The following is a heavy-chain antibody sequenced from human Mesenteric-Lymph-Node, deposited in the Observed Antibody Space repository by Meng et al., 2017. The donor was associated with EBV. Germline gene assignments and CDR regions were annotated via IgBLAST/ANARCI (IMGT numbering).Heavy chain of an antibody. J-gene: IGHJ4*02. CDR1: GASISNTIYY. D-gene: IGHD2-21*02. CDR3: ARGDLGETYFDY. CDR2: MFYSGST. Sequence: QLQLQESGPGLVMPSETLSRTCTVSGASISNTIYYWGWIRQPPGKGLEWIGTMFYSGSTYYNSSLKSRLTMSVDTSKNHFSLKVRSVTAADTAVYYCARGDLGETYFDYWGQGTLVTVSS. V-gene: IGHV4-39*07.